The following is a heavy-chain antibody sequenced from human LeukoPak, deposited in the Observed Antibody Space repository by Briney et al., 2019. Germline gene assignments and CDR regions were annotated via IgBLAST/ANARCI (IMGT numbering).Heavy chain of an antibody. CDR2: ISSNSGHI. V-gene: IGHV3-21*06. D-gene: IGHD3-10*01. CDR1: GFTFTDYS. CDR3: ARGGEN. J-gene: IGHJ4*02. Sequence: GGSLTLSCAASGFTFTDYSMNWVRQAPGKGLEWISTISSNSGHIYYADSVRGRFAISRDNAENSLYLQMNSLRAEDTAVYYCARGGENWGQGTLVTVSS.